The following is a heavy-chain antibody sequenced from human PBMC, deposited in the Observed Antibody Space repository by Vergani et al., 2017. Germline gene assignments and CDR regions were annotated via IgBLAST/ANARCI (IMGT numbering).Heavy chain of an antibody. Sequence: EVQLVPSGAEVKKPGSSMKISCKVSGCTLSDYYIHWVQQAPGKGLEWMGLVDPEDGQIIYAEKFQGRVTMTADTSTNTAYMELRSLRSEDTAVYYCASLQVSGYRGTAGDYWGQGTLVTVSS. CDR3: ASLQVSGYRGTAGDY. D-gene: IGHD5-12*01. V-gene: IGHV1-69-2*01. J-gene: IGHJ4*01. CDR2: VDPEDGQI. CDR1: GCTLSDYY.